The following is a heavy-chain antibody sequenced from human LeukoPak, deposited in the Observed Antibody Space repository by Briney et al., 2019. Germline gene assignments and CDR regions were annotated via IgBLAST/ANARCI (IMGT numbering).Heavy chain of an antibody. CDR3: AREGSYDSSGYYYGYFDY. J-gene: IGHJ4*02. CDR1: GGSISSYY. Sequence: PSETLSLTCTVSGGSISSYYWSWIRQPPGKGLEWIGYIYYSGSTNYNPSLKSRVTISVDTSKNQFSLKLSSVTAADTAVYYCAREGSYDSSGYYYGYFDYWGQGTPVTVSS. D-gene: IGHD3-22*01. V-gene: IGHV4-59*12. CDR2: IYYSGST.